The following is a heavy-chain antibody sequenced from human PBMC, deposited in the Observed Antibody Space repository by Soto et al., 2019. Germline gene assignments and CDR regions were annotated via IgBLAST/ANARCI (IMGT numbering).Heavy chain of an antibody. CDR3: ARGNNWNPVWYLDY. CDR1: GFTFSSYA. V-gene: IGHV3-30-3*01. Sequence: GGSLRLSCAASGFTFSSYAMHWVRQAPGRGLEWVAVISYDGSNKYYADSVKGRFTISRDNSKNTLYLQMNSLRAEDTAMYYCARGNNWNPVWYLDYWGQGTLVTVSS. J-gene: IGHJ4*02. CDR2: ISYDGSNK. D-gene: IGHD1-20*01.